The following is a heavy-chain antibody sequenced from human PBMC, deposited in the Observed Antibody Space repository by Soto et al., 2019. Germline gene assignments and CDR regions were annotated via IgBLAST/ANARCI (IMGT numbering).Heavy chain of an antibody. CDR3: AKGLYSGSYFDY. J-gene: IGHJ4*02. CDR1: GFTFSSYA. CDR2: ISGSGGST. V-gene: IGHV3-23*01. Sequence: VGSLRLSCAASGFTFSSYAMTWVRQAPGKGLEWVSAISGSGGSTYYADSVKGQFTISRDNSKNTLYLQMNSLRAEDTAVYYCAKGLYSGSYFDYWGQGTLVTVSS. D-gene: IGHD1-26*01.